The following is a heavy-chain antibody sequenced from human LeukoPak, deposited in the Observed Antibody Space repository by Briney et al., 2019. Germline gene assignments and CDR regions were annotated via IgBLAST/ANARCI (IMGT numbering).Heavy chain of an antibody. CDR3: ARGVLGYSYGFDY. CDR2: IFSGGTT. J-gene: IGHJ4*02. D-gene: IGHD5-18*01. CDR1: GFTVSSNY. V-gene: IGHV3-53*04. Sequence: PGGSLRLSRAASGFTVSSNYMSWVRQAPGKGLEWVSVIFSGGTTYYADSVKGRFTISRHNSENTLYLQMNSLRGEDTAVYYCARGVLGYSYGFDYWGQGTLVTVSS.